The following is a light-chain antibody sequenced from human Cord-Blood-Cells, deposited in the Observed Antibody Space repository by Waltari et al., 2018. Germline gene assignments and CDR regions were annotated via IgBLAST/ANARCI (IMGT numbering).Light chain of an antibody. CDR1: QSVSSY. CDR3: QQRSNPIT. J-gene: IGKJ5*01. V-gene: IGKV3-11*01. CDR2: DAS. Sequence: IVLTQSPATLSLSPGARATLSCRASQSVSSYLAWYQQKPGQAPRLLIYDASNRATGIPARFSGSGSGTDFTLTISSLEPEDFAVYYCQQRSNPITFGQGTRLEIK.